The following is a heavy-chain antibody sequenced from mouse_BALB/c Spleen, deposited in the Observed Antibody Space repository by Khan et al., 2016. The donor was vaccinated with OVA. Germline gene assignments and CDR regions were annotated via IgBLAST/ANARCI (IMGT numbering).Heavy chain of an antibody. CDR1: GLNIKDTY. CDR2: IDPVNGNT. Sequence: VQLQQSGAELVKPGASVKLSCTASGLNIKDTYMPWVKQRPEQGVEWIGRIDPVNGNTKYDPKFQCKATITAETSSNTAYRQTRGLTSEDTAVYYCARDYWDVFAYWDQGTLVTASA. V-gene: IGHV14-3*02. CDR3: ARDYWDVFAY. D-gene: IGHD4-1*01. J-gene: IGHJ3*01.